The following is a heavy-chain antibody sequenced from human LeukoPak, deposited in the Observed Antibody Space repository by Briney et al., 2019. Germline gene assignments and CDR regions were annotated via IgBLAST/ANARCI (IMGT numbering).Heavy chain of an antibody. CDR2: IYYSGST. D-gene: IGHD6-6*01. Sequence: SETLSLTCTVSGGSISSSSYYWDWIRQPPGKGLEWIGSIYYSGSTYYNPSLKSRVTISLDTSKNQFSLKLTSLTAADTAVYYCAREGGSSARFDYWGQGTLVTVSS. J-gene: IGHJ4*02. CDR3: AREGGSSARFDY. V-gene: IGHV4-39*07. CDR1: GGSISSSSYY.